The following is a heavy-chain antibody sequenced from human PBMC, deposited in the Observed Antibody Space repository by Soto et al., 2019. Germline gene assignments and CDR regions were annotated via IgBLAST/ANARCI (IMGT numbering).Heavy chain of an antibody. CDR1: GFTFSSYD. CDR2: IGTAGDT. CDR3: AGAAAVGYGMDV. V-gene: IGHV3-13*01. D-gene: IGHD6-13*01. J-gene: IGHJ6*02. Sequence: HPGGSLRLSCAASGFTFSSYDMHWVRQATGKGLEWVSAIGTAGDTYYPGSVKGRFTISRENAKNSLYLQMNSLRAGDTAVYYCAGAAAVGYGMDVWGQGTTVTVSS.